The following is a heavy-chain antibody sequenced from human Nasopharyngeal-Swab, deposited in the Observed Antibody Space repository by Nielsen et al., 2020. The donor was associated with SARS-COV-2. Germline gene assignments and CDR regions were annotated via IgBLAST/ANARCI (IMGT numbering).Heavy chain of an antibody. CDR2: IWYDGSNK. Sequence: VRQAPGKGLEWVAIIWYDGSNKYYADSVKGRFTISRDNSKNTLYLQMNSLRAEDTAEYYCARDGDILTGLSLDYWGQGTLVTVSS. J-gene: IGHJ4*02. D-gene: IGHD3-9*01. V-gene: IGHV3-33*01. CDR3: ARDGDILTGLSLDY.